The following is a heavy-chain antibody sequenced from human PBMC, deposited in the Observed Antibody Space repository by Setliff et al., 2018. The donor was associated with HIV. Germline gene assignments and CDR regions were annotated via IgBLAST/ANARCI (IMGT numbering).Heavy chain of an antibody. J-gene: IGHJ4*02. V-gene: IGHV3-74*01. D-gene: IGHD5-12*01. CDR2: ISADGSDT. Sequence: PGGSLRLSCAASGFTFSNYRMNWVRQAPGKGLVWVSRISADGSDTSYADSVKGRFTISRDNAKNTLYLQMNSLRAEDTGVYYCHSGYDTEEQSYFDYWGQGALVTVSS. CDR1: GFTFSNYR. CDR3: HSGYDTEEQSYFDY.